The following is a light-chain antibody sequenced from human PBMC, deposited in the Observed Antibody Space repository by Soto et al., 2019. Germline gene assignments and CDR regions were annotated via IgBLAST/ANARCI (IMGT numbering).Light chain of an antibody. CDR3: SSYTTNITTVV. V-gene: IGLV2-14*01. CDR2: EVT. J-gene: IGLJ2*01. CDR1: SGDIGGYND. Sequence: QSALTQPASVSGSPGPSITISFTGTSGDIGGYNDVSWYHQHPGKAPKLLRSEVTNRPSGVSNRFSGSKSGNTASLTISGLQAEDEADYYCSSYTTNITTVVFGGGTQLTVL.